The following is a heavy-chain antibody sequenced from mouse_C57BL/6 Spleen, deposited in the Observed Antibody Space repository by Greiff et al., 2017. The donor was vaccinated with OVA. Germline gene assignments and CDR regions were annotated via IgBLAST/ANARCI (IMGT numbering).Heavy chain of an antibody. Sequence: EVKLQESGGGLVQPKGSLKLSCAASGFTFNTYAMHWVRQAPGKGLEWVARIRSKSRNYAAYYADSVKDRFTISRDDSQSMLYLQMNNLKTEDTAMYYCVREDSNFYAKDYWGQGTSVTVSS. V-gene: IGHV10-3*01. CDR1: GFTFNTYA. CDR3: VREDSNFYAKDY. D-gene: IGHD2-5*01. J-gene: IGHJ4*01. CDR2: IRSKSRNYAA.